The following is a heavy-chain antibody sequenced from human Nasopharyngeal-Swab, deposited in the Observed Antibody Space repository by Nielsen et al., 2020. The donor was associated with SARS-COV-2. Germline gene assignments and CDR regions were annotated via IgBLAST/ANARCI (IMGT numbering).Heavy chain of an antibody. J-gene: IGHJ5*02. D-gene: IGHD3-3*01. Sequence: WVRQAPGQGLEWMGWMNPNSGNTGYAQKYQGRVTMTRNTSISTAYMELSSLRSEDTAVYYCARGSITNCGVVIQGWFDPWGQGTLVTVSS. CDR2: MNPNSGNT. CDR3: ARGSITNCGVVIQGWFDP. V-gene: IGHV1-8*01.